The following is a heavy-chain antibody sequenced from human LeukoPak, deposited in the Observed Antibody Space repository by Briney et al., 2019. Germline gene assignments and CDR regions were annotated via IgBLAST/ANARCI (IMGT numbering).Heavy chain of an antibody. V-gene: IGHV4-59*08. D-gene: IGHD1-26*01. Sequence: SETLSLTCTVSGGSINSYYWSWIWQPPGKGLEWIGYIYSSGSTNYNPSLEGRVTISVDTSKNQFSLKLRSVTAADTAVYYCARHSSGSGAILDYWGQGTLFTVSS. J-gene: IGHJ4*02. CDR3: ARHSSGSGAILDY. CDR2: IYSSGST. CDR1: GGSINSYY.